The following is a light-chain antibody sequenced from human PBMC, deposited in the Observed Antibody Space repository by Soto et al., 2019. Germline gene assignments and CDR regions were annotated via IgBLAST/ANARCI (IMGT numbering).Light chain of an antibody. CDR2: AAS. CDR3: QQYYSYPPT. Sequence: DIQMTQSPSSLSASVGDRVTITCRASQGVSAYLLWYQQTQGRAPKLLIYAASTLQSGVPSRFSGSGSGTDFTLTISCLQSEDFATYYCQQYYSYPPTFGQGTKVDIK. V-gene: IGKV1-9*01. CDR1: QGVSAY. J-gene: IGKJ1*01.